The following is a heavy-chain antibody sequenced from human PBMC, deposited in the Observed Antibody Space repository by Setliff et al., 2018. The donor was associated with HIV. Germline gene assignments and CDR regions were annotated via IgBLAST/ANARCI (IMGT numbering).Heavy chain of an antibody. CDR2: ISSSGTTI. J-gene: IGHJ6*03. CDR3: VKARVDGDYYYYYYMDV. CDR1: GFTFSDHY. D-gene: IGHD4-17*01. Sequence: GGSLRLSCAASGFTFSDHYMNWVRQAPGKGLEWVSYISSSGTTIYYADSVKGRFTISRDNSRNTLYLQMSSLRAEDTAVYYCVKARVDGDYYYYYYMDVWGKGTTVTVSS. V-gene: IGHV3-11*04.